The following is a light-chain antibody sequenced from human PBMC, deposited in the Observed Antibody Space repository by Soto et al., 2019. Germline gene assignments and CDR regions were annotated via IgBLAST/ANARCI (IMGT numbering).Light chain of an antibody. J-gene: IGLJ1*01. V-gene: IGLV2-14*03. Sequence: QSVLTQPASLSGSPGQSITFSCTGTSNDVGAYNYVSWYQQHPGTAPKLMIYDVSNRPSGVSNRFSGSKSGNTASLTISGLQAEDEADYYCTSYTSSRTYVFGTGTKVTVL. CDR2: DVS. CDR1: SNDVGAYNY. CDR3: TSYTSSRTYV.